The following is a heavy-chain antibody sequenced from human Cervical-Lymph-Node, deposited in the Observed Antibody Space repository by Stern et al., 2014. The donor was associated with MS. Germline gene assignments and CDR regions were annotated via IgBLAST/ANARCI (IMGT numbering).Heavy chain of an antibody. D-gene: IGHD4/OR15-4a*01. CDR2: IYYSGST. CDR3: ARDKGYDGADWYFDL. V-gene: IGHV4-31*03. CDR1: GGSIRRGGYS. J-gene: IGHJ2*01. Sequence: VQLVESGPGLVKPSQTLSLTCTVSGGSIRRGGYSWSWIRQHPGKGLERIGYIYYSGSTYYNPSLKSRVTISVDTSKNQFSLKLSSVTAADTAVYYCARDKGYDGADWYFDLWGRGTLVTVSS.